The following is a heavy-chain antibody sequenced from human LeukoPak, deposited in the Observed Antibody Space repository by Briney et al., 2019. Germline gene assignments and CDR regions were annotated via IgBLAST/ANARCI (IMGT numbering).Heavy chain of an antibody. D-gene: IGHD5-24*01. V-gene: IGHV3-7*04. CDR3: AGGRWLQLGYFDY. CDR2: IKQDGSEK. CDR1: RVSFNSSW. J-gene: IGHJ4*02. Sequence: PGRTLRISRAASRVSFNSSWMSWVRKAPGKGLEWVANIKQDGSEKYYVDSVKGRFTISRDNAKNSLYLQMNSLRAEDTAVYYCAGGRWLQLGYFDYWGQGTLVTVSS.